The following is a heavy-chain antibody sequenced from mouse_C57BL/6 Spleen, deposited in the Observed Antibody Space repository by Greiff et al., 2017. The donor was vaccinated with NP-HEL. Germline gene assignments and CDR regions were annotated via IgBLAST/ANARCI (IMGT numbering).Heavy chain of an antibody. CDR3: AREIGYDGYYVPYFDY. V-gene: IGHV1-7*01. Sequence: QVQLKESGAELAKPGASVKLSCKASGYTFASYWMHWVKQRPGQGLEWIGYINPSSGYTKYNQKFKDKATLTADKSSSTAYMQLSSLTYEDSAVYYCAREIGYDGYYVPYFDYWGQGTTLTVSS. J-gene: IGHJ2*01. D-gene: IGHD2-3*01. CDR2: INPSSGYT. CDR1: GYTFASYW.